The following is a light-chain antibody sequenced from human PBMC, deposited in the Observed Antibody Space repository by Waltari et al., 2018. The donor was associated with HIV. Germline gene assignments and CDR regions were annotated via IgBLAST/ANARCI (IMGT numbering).Light chain of an antibody. Sequence: QSALTQPASVSGSPGQSITISCTGTSSDVGGYNYVSWYQHHPGKAPKLLIYEVSNRPSGVSNRSSGSKSDNTASLTISGLQAEDEADYYCSSYTSDYTYVFGSGTEVTVL. J-gene: IGLJ1*01. V-gene: IGLV2-14*01. CDR3: SSYTSDYTYV. CDR2: EVS. CDR1: SSDVGGYNY.